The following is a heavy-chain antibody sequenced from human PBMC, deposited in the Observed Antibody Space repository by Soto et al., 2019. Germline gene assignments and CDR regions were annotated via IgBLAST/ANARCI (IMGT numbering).Heavy chain of an antibody. CDR3: ARSLWFVELH. Sequence: QITLKESGPTLGKPTQTLTLTCSFSVFSLSTTGVGVGWIRPSPGKALVWLAIIYWDNDKRYSPSLQSRVTRTKDTSKNQVVHTVTNMDPVDTGTYYCARSLWFVELHWGQGALVTVSS. V-gene: IGHV2-5*02. J-gene: IGHJ4*02. D-gene: IGHD3-10*01. CDR2: IYWDNDK. CDR1: VFSLSTTGVG.